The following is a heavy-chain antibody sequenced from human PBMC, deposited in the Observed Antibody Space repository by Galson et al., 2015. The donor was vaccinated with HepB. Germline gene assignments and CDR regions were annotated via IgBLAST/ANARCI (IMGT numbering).Heavy chain of an antibody. V-gene: IGHV3-23*01. Sequence: SLRLSCAASGFTFSSYAMSWVRQAPGKGLEWVSAISGSGGSTYYADSVKGRFTISRDNSKNTLYLQMNSLRAEDTAVYYCANRLESYGLWPGYYFDYWGQGTLVTVSS. CDR2: ISGSGGST. J-gene: IGHJ4*02. CDR3: ANRLESYGLWPGYYFDY. CDR1: GFTFSSYA. D-gene: IGHD5-18*01.